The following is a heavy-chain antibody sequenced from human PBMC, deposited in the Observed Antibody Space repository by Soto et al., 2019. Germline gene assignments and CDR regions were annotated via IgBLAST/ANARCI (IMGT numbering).Heavy chain of an antibody. Sequence: SVKVSCKASGYTFTSYYMNWVRQAPGQGLEWMGRIIPLLDTTNYAQKFQGRVTITADESTSTAYMELSSLRSEDTAVYYCARTYSSGWNRGFDPWGQGTLVTVSS. CDR3: ARTYSSGWNRGFDP. CDR2: IIPLLDTT. CDR1: GYTFTSYY. V-gene: IGHV1-69*11. D-gene: IGHD6-19*01. J-gene: IGHJ5*02.